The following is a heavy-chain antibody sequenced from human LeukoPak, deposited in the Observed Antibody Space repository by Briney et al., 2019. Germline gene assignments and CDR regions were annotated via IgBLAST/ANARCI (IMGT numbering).Heavy chain of an antibody. CDR1: GYSFTSYW. Sequence: GESLKISCKSSGYSFTSYWIGWVRQMPGKGLEWMGIIYPGDSDTRYSPSFQGQVTISADKSISTAYLQWSSLKASDTAIFYCARQERDSGYDEQLYYYYYMDVWGKGTTVTVSS. CDR2: IYPGDSDT. J-gene: IGHJ6*03. V-gene: IGHV5-51*01. D-gene: IGHD5-12*01. CDR3: ARQERDSGYDEQLYYYYYMDV.